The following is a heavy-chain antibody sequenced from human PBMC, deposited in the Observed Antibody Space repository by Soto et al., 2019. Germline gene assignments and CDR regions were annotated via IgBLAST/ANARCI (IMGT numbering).Heavy chain of an antibody. CDR2: ILHDGNNK. Sequence: GGSLRLSCAASGFTFSSYGMHWVRQAPGKGLEWVAMILHDGNNKYYADSVKGRFTISRDNSKSTLYLQMNSLRTEDTAIYYCARDDEDGSYCDLGYWGQGTLVTVSS. CDR3: ARDDEDGSYCDLGY. CDR1: GFTFSSYG. J-gene: IGHJ4*02. V-gene: IGHV3-30*03. D-gene: IGHD3-10*01.